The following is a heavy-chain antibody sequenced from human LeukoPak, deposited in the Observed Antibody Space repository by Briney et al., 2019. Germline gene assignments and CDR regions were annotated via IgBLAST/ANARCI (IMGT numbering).Heavy chain of an antibody. Sequence: SETLSLTCTVPGGSISSYYWSWIRQPPGKGLEWIGYTYYSGSTNYNPSLKSRVTISVDTSKNQFSLKLSSVTAADTAVYYCARASRYSSGWPDYWGQGTLVTVSS. V-gene: IGHV4-59*01. J-gene: IGHJ4*02. CDR2: TYYSGST. CDR3: ARASRYSSGWPDY. CDR1: GGSISSYY. D-gene: IGHD6-19*01.